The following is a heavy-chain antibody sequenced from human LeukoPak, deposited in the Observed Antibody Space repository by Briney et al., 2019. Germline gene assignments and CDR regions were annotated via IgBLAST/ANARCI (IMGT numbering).Heavy chain of an antibody. CDR2: ISHDGSNT. J-gene: IGHJ4*02. CDR3: VKTAGSWYGYFDY. D-gene: IGHD6-13*01. CDR1: GFTFSYYA. V-gene: IGHV3-64D*06. Sequence: GGSLRLSCSASGFTFSYYALQWVRQAPGEGLEFVSTISHDGSNTINAGSVKGRFTVSRDNSKNTLYLQMTSLRPEDTAVYYCVKTAGSWYGYFDYWGQGTLVTVSS.